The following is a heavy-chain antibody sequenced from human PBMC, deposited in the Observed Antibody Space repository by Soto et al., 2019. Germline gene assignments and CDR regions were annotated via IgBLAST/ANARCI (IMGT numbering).Heavy chain of an antibody. J-gene: IGHJ6*03. CDR1: GFTFSSYA. CDR3: AKDDRIRRKEYYYYYMDV. CDR2: ISGSGGST. Sequence: GGSLRLSCAASGFTFSSYAMSWVRQAPGKGLEWVSAISGSGGSTYYADSVKGRFTISRDNSKNTLYLQMNSLRAEDTAVYYCAKDDRIRRKEYYYYYMDVWGKGTTVTVSS. V-gene: IGHV3-23*01. D-gene: IGHD1-1*01.